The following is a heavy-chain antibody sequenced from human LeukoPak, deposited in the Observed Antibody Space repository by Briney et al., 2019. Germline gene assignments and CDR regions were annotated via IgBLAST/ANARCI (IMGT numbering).Heavy chain of an antibody. Sequence: GGSLRLSCAASGFTFSSYWMSWVRQAPGKGLEWVSAISGSGGSTYYADSVKGRITISRDNSKNTLYLQMNSLRAEDTAVYYCAKGRYYYDSRTDFDYWGQGTLVTVSS. CDR1: GFTFSSYW. CDR2: ISGSGGST. V-gene: IGHV3-23*01. D-gene: IGHD3-22*01. CDR3: AKGRYYYDSRTDFDY. J-gene: IGHJ4*02.